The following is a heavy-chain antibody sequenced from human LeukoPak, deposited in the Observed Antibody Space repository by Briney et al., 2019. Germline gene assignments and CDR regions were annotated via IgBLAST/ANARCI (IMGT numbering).Heavy chain of an antibody. Sequence: ASVKVSCKASGYTFTSYATHWVRQAPGQRLEWMGWINAGNGNTKYSQKFQGRVTITRDTSASTAYMELSSLRSEDTAVYYCARDYYDSSGAITFDYWGQGALVTVSS. J-gene: IGHJ4*02. CDR1: GYTFTSYA. CDR3: ARDYYDSSGAITFDY. CDR2: INAGNGNT. D-gene: IGHD3-22*01. V-gene: IGHV1-3*01.